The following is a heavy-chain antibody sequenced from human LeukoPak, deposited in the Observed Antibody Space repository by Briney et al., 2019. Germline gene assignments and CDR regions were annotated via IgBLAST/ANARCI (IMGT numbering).Heavy chain of an antibody. Sequence: GEALKISCKGSGYSFTSYWIGWVRQMPGKGLEWMGIIYPGDSDTRYSPSFQGQVTISADKSISTAYLQWSSLKASDTAMYYCARHNVDTATAPAEYFQHWGQGTLVTVSS. CDR1: GYSFTSYW. D-gene: IGHD5-18*01. CDR3: ARHNVDTATAPAEYFQH. J-gene: IGHJ1*01. V-gene: IGHV5-51*01. CDR2: IYPGDSDT.